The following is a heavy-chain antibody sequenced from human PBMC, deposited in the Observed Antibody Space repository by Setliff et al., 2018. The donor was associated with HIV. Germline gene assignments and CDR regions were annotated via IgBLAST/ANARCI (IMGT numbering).Heavy chain of an antibody. CDR3: ARSVMTTTNYFDY. Sequence: SETLSLTCTVSGGSISSGSYYWSWIRQPAGKGLEWIGHIYTSGSTNYNPSLKSRVTISVDTSPNQFSLKLSSVTAADTAVYYCARSVMTTTNYFDYWGPGTLVTVSS. J-gene: IGHJ4*02. CDR1: GGSISSGSYY. D-gene: IGHD4-4*01. V-gene: IGHV4-61*09. CDR2: IYTSGST.